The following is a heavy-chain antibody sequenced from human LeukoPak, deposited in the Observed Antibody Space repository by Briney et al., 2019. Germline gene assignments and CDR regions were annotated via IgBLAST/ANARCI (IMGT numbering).Heavy chain of an antibody. Sequence: GASVKVSCKASGYTLSNNGITWVRQAPGQGLEWMGWIRAYNGRTKYAQKFQDRVTMTIETSTTTAYMELSSLRSDDTAVYYCARGGAGGVGVYWGQGTLVTVSS. CDR3: ARGGAGGVGVY. CDR2: IRAYNGRT. V-gene: IGHV1-18*01. CDR1: GYTLSNNG. J-gene: IGHJ4*02. D-gene: IGHD3-16*01.